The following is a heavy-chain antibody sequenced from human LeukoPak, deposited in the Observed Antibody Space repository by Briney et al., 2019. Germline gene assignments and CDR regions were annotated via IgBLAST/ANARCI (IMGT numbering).Heavy chain of an antibody. V-gene: IGHV3-74*01. CDR2: ISGDRSVT. D-gene: IGHD6-19*01. Sequence: GGSLRLSCAASGFTFSTYYMHWVRQAPGKGLVWASRISGDRSVTSYADSVKGRFTISRDNSKNTLYLQMNSLRAEDTAVYYCAKPLSSGWYYFDYWGQGTLVTVSS. CDR1: GFTFSTYY. J-gene: IGHJ4*02. CDR3: AKPLSSGWYYFDY.